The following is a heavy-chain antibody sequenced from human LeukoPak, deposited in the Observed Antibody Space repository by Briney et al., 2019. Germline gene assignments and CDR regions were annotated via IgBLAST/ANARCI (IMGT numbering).Heavy chain of an antibody. CDR3: AREGDSSWLHDVFDI. D-gene: IGHD6-13*01. CDR1: GYTITTYA. J-gene: IGHJ3*02. V-gene: IGHV1-18*01. CDR2: IRANNGNK. Sequence: GASVKVSCKASGYTITTYAITWVRQAPGQGLEWMGWIRANNGNKNYAQKLQGRVTMTTDTSTSTAYMELRSLRSDDTAVYYCAREGDSSWLHDVFDIWGQGTMVTVSS.